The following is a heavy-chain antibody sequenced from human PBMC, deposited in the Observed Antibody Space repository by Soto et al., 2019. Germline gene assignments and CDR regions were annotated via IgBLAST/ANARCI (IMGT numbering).Heavy chain of an antibody. V-gene: IGHV4-39*01. D-gene: IGHD4-17*01. CDR3: ARHLCGSGGDYEYYYYYYMDV. Sequence: SETLSLTCTVSGGSISSSSYYWGWIRQPPGKGLEWIGSIYYSGSTYYNPSLKSRVTISVDTSKNQFSLKLSSVTAADTAVYYCARHLCGSGGDYEYYYYYYMDVWGKGTTVTVSS. CDR2: IYYSGST. CDR1: GGSISSSSYY. J-gene: IGHJ6*03.